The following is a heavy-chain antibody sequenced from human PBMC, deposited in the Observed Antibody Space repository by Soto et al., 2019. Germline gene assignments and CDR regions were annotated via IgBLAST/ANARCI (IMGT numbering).Heavy chain of an antibody. J-gene: IGHJ4*02. V-gene: IGHV3-23*01. Sequence: LRLSSVVSGLPFHTYAMTLVRHAPGKGVEWVSVISGSGDTTYYAESVKGRFTISRYNSKIVIFMQKISLGADDTAAYCCAKGLVGGCLYYFDYWGQGTPVTVSS. CDR2: ISGSGDTT. CDR1: GLPFHTYA. CDR3: AKGLVGGCLYYFDY. D-gene: IGHD6-19*01.